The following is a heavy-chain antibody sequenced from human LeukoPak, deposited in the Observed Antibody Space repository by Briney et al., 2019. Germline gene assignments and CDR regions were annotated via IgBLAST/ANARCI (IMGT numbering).Heavy chain of an antibody. J-gene: IGHJ4*02. CDR2: IYSSGST. CDR3: ARQTGSGLFILP. D-gene: IGHD3/OR15-3a*01. CDR1: GASVSGSNYY. Sequence: SETLSLTCAVSGASVSGSNYYWGWIRQPPGKGLEWIGNIYSSGSTYYNASLQSRVTISMDTSKNQFSLRLTSVTAADTAVYYCARQTGSGLFILPGGQGTLVTVSS. V-gene: IGHV4-39*01.